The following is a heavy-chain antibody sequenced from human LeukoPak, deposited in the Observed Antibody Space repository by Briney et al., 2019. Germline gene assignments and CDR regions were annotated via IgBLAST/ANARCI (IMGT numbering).Heavy chain of an antibody. D-gene: IGHD3-3*01. J-gene: IGHJ4*02. CDR1: GVSITSYY. Sequence: PSETLSLTCTVSGVSITSYYWSWIRQSPGKGLEWIGYIYYSGSTNYNPSLKSRVTISVDTSKNQFSLKLSSVTAADTAVYYCAREVTIFGVVTLDSWGQGTLVTVSS. CDR2: IYYSGST. CDR3: AREVTIFGVVTLDS. V-gene: IGHV4-59*12.